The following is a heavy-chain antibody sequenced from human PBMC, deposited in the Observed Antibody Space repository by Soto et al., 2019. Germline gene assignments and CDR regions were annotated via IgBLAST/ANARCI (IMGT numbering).Heavy chain of an antibody. D-gene: IGHD3-16*01. CDR2: ISTYSGKT. V-gene: IGHV1-18*04. J-gene: IGHJ6*02. CDR1: GYKFITYG. Sequence: ASVKVSCKASGYKFITYGITWVRQAPGQGLEWMGGISTYSGKTDYAQSLQDRATMTTDTSTSTAYMELGSLRSDDTAVYYCARGLGTNGLDVWGQGTAVTVSS. CDR3: ARGLGTNGLDV.